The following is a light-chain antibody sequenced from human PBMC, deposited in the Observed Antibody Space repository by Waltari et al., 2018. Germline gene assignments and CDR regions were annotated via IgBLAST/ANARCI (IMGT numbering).Light chain of an antibody. J-gene: IGKJ2*01. CDR2: DAS. CDR3: HQYGGSPA. Sequence: EFVLTQSPATLSLSPGERATLSCGASHSVSDNHLAWYQQKPGLAPRLLIYDASSRATGIPDRFSGGGSGTHFTLTITRLEPEDFAVYYCHQYGGSPAFSQGTKLEIK. CDR1: HSVSDNH. V-gene: IGKV3D-20*01.